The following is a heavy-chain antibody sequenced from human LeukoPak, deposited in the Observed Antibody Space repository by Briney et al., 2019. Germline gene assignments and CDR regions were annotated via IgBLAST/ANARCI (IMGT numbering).Heavy chain of an antibody. CDR2: ISGSGGST. CDR3: AKAPYYDFWSGSDY. D-gene: IGHD3-3*01. J-gene: IGHJ4*02. CDR1: GFNLSTYA. V-gene: IGHV3-23*01. Sequence: GGSLRLSCAASGFNLSTYAMHWVRQAPGKGLEWVSAISGSGGSTYYADSVKGRFTISRDNSKNTLYLQMNSLRAEDTAVYYCAKAPYYDFWSGSDYWGQGTLVTVSS.